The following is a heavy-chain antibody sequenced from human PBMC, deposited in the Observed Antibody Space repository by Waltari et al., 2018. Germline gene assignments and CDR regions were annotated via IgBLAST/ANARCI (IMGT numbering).Heavy chain of an antibody. D-gene: IGHD3-22*01. V-gene: IGHV1-69*04. CDR1: GGHFRSYA. CDR3: ARGVGSGYYYNFDY. Sequence: QVQLVQSGAEVKKPGSSVKVSCKASGGHFRSYATSWVRQAPGQGLGWMGGIIPILGIANYAQKFQGRVTITADESTSTAYMELSSLRSEDTAVYYCARGVGSGYYYNFDYWGQGTLVTVSS. CDR2: IIPILGIA. J-gene: IGHJ4*02.